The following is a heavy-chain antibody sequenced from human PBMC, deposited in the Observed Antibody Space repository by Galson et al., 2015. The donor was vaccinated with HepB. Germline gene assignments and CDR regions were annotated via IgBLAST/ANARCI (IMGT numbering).Heavy chain of an antibody. CDR3: AKDRVIGQRVATVPGSDYYGMDV. Sequence: PLRLSGADHGFTFNSYAMLWVRQAPGKGLEWVRVISGNGVHTYYADCVKGRLTISRDHSKNTLYLQINNLRAEDTAVYYCAKDRVIGQRVATVPGSDYYGMDVWGQGTTVTVSS. V-gene: IGHV3-23*01. D-gene: IGHD5-12*01. J-gene: IGHJ6*02. CDR1: GFTFNSYA. CDR2: ISGNGVHT.